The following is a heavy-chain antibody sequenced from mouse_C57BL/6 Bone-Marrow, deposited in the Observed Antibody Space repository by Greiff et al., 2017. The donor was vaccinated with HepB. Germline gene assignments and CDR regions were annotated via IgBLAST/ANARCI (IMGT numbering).Heavy chain of an antibody. CDR1: GFSFTSYA. D-gene: IGHD1-1*01. V-gene: IGHV2-9-1*01. CDR3: ARNDYYGSSPWFAY. CDR2: IWTGGGT. J-gene: IGHJ3*01. Sequence: QVQLKEPGPGLVAPSQCLSISCTVSGFSFTSYAISWVRQPPGKGLEWLGVIWTGGGTNYNSDLKSRLSISKDNTKCQVFLTMNSLQTDDTARYYCARNDYYGSSPWFAYWGQGTLVTVSA.